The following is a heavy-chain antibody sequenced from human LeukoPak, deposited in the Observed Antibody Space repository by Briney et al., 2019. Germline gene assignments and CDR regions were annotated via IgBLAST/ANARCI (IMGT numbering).Heavy chain of an antibody. CDR3: ARAILSGYPDS. D-gene: IGHD3-3*01. CDR1: GGSISSYY. CDR2: IYYSGST. V-gene: IGHV4-59*01. J-gene: IGHJ4*02. Sequence: SETLSLTCTVSGGSISSYYWSWIRQPPGKGLEWSGYIYYSGSTNYNPSLKSRVTISVDTSKNQFSLKLSSVTAADTAVYYCARAILSGYPDSWGQGTLVIVFS.